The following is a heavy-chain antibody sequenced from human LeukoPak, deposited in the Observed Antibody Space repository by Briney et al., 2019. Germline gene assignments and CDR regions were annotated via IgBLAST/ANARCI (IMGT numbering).Heavy chain of an antibody. CDR2: IYYSGST. CDR1: GGSISSYY. V-gene: IGHV4-59*12. D-gene: IGHD6-6*01. Sequence: SETLSLTCTVSGGSISSYYWSWIRQPPGKGLEWIGYIYYSGSTNYNPSLKSRVTISVDRSKNQFSLKLSSVTAADTAVYYCASSSIAARQYFDYWGQGTLVTVSS. J-gene: IGHJ4*02. CDR3: ASSSIAARQYFDY.